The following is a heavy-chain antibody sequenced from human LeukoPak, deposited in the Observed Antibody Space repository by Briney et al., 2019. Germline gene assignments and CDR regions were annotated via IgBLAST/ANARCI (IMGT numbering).Heavy chain of an antibody. CDR3: AKGPYYAHYYYMDV. Sequence: PGGSLRLSCAASGVTFSSYSMNWVRQAPGKGLEWVSSISSRSTYIYYADSVKGRFTISRDNAKNSLYLQMNSLRAEDTAVYYCAKGPYYAHYYYMDVWGKGTTVTISS. V-gene: IGHV3-21*04. J-gene: IGHJ6*03. CDR2: ISSRSTYI. CDR1: GVTFSSYS. D-gene: IGHD3-16*01.